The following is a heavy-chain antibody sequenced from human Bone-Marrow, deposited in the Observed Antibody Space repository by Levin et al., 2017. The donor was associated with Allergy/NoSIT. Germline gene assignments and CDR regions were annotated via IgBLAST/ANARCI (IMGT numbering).Heavy chain of an antibody. J-gene: IGHJ4*02. CDR3: ATVDFERFGEYYFDC. V-gene: IGHV1-24*01. CDR2: FDPEDGEA. D-gene: IGHD3-10*01. Sequence: ASVKVSCKVSGNTLTELTVHWVRQAPGKGLEWMGGFDPEDGEAIYAQKYQGRVTMTEDTSTDTAYMELSSLRSEDTAGYCCATVDFERFGEYYFDCWGQGTLITVSS. CDR1: GNTLTELT.